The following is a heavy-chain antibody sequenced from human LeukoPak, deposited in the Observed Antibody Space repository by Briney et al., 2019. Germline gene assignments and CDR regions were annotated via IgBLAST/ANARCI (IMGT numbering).Heavy chain of an antibody. V-gene: IGHV3-30*04. D-gene: IGHD6-13*01. Sequence: GGSLRPSCAASGFTFSSYAMHWVRQAPGKGLEWVAVISYDGSNKYYADSVKGRFTISRDNSKNTLYLQMNSLRAEDTAVYYAAAGDAFDIWGQGTMVTVSS. CDR2: ISYDGSNK. J-gene: IGHJ3*02. CDR1: GFTFSSYA. CDR3: AAGDAFDI.